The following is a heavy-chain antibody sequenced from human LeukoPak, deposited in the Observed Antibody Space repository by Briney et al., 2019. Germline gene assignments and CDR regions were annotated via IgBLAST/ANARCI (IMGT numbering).Heavy chain of an antibody. V-gene: IGHV4-59*08. CDR2: IYYSGCT. D-gene: IGHD6-13*01. CDR3: ASTPALPYSSSWHFLNWFDP. CDR1: GGSFSGYY. J-gene: IGHJ5*02. Sequence: SETLSLTCAVYGGSFSGYYWSWIRQPPGKGLEWIGYIYYSGCTNYNPSLKSRVTISVDTSKNQFSLKLSSVTAADTAVYYCASTPALPYSSSWHFLNWFDPWGQGTLVTVSS.